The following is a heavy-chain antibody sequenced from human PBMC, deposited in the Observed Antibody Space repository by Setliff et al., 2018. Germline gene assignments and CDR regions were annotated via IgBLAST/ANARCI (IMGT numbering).Heavy chain of an antibody. J-gene: IGHJ1*01. D-gene: IGHD6-13*01. Sequence: SETLSLTCTVSGGSISSYYWSWIRQPPGRGLEWIGYINYSGSTNYNPSLKSRVTISEDMSKNQFSLKVSSVTAADTAIYYCALSSSWFKDFQHWGQGTLVTVSS. CDR3: ALSSSWFKDFQH. CDR1: GGSISSYY. V-gene: IGHV4-59*01. CDR2: INYSGST.